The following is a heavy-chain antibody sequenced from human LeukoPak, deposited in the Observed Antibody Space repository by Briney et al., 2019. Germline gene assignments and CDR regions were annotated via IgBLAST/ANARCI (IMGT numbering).Heavy chain of an antibody. D-gene: IGHD3-10*01. CDR2: ISSSGSTI. Sequence: GRSLRLSCAASGFTFSSYEMNWVRQAPGKGLEWVSYISSSGSTIYYADSVKGRFTISRDNAKNSLYLQMNSLRAEDTAVYYCARGKYYGSGSYYSAVDYWGQGTLVTVSS. CDR3: ARGKYYGSGSYYSAVDY. CDR1: GFTFSSYE. J-gene: IGHJ4*02. V-gene: IGHV3-48*03.